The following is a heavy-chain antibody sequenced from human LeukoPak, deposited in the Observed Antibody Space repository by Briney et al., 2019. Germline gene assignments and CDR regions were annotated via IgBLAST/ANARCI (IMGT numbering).Heavy chain of an antibody. D-gene: IGHD3-22*01. J-gene: IGHJ4*02. V-gene: IGHV3-7*01. CDR1: GFTFSSYW. Sequence: PGGSLRLSCAASGFTFSSYWMSWVRQAPGKGLEWVANIKQDGSEKYYVDSVKGRFTISRDNAKNSLYLQMNSLRAEDTAVYYCARDVVGYYDSIYDYWGQGTLVTVSS. CDR3: ARDVVGYYDSIYDY. CDR2: IKQDGSEK.